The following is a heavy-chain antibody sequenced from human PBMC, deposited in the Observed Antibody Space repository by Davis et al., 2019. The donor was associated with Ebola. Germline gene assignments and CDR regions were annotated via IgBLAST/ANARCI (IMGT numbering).Heavy chain of an antibody. V-gene: IGHV3-73*01. CDR3: TATVTTDY. CDR1: GFTFSDHY. CDR2: IRSKANSYAT. J-gene: IGHJ4*02. D-gene: IGHD4-17*01. Sequence: GGSLRLSCAASGFTFSDHYMEWVRQASGKGLEWVGRIRSKANSYATAYAASVKGRFTISRDDSKNTAYLQMNSLKTEDTAVYYCTATVTTDYWGQGTLVTVSS.